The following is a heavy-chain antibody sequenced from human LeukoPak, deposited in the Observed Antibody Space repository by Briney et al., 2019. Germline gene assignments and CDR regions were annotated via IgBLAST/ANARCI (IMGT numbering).Heavy chain of an antibody. Sequence: PSETLSLTCTVSGGSISSYYWSWIRQPPGKGLEWIGYIYYSGSTNYNPSLKSRVTISVDTSKNQFSLKLSSVTAADTAVYYCAGAGNLVIKDYCCYYYMGVWGKGTTVTVSS. CDR2: IYYSGST. J-gene: IGHJ6*03. CDR1: GGSISSYY. D-gene: IGHD3-9*01. CDR3: AGAGNLVIKDYCCYYYMGV. V-gene: IGHV4-59*01.